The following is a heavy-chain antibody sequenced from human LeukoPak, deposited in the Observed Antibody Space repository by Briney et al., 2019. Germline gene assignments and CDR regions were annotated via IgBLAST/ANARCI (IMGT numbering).Heavy chain of an antibody. CDR2: ISSSSSYI. D-gene: IGHD5-12*01. J-gene: IGHJ6*02. CDR3: AKDRWLRRDYYYYGMDV. Sequence: GRSLRLSCAASGFTFSSYGMHWVRQAPGKGLEWVSSISSSSSYIYYADSVKGRFTISRDNAKNSLYLQMNSLRAEDTAVYYCAKDRWLRRDYYYYGMDVWGQGTTVTVSS. CDR1: GFTFSSYG. V-gene: IGHV3-21*01.